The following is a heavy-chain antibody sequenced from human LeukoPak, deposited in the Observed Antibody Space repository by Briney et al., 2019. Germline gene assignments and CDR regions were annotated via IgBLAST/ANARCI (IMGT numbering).Heavy chain of an antibody. CDR2: IGSDNKP. CDR1: GFTFSAYA. J-gene: IGHJ2*01. D-gene: IGHD4-23*01. CDR3: ARGAGGTRSRYWYFDL. Sequence: GGSLRLSCEASGFTFSAYAMTWVRQAPGKGLEWVSSIGSDNKPHYSESVKGRFAISRDNSKSMLFLQLNSLRAEDTALYYCARGAGGTRSRYWYFDLWGRGTLVTVSS. V-gene: IGHV3-23*05.